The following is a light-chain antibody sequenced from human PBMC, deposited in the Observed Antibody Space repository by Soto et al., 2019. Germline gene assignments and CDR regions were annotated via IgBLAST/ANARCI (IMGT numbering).Light chain of an antibody. J-gene: IGKJ5*01. V-gene: IGKV3-11*01. CDR2: DAS. CDR1: QSVSSY. Sequence: EIVLTQSPATLSLSPGERATLSCRASQSVSSYLAWYQQKPGQAPRLLIYDASNRATGIPARFSGSGSATDFTLTIASLEPEDFAVYYCQQRSNWPITFGQGTRLEMK. CDR3: QQRSNWPIT.